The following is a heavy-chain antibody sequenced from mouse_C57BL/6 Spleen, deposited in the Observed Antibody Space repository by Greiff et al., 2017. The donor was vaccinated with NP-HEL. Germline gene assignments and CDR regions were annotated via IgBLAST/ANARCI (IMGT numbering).Heavy chain of an antibody. J-gene: IGHJ2*01. V-gene: IGHV1-26*01. D-gene: IGHD2-1*01. CDR2: INPTNGGT. Sequence: EVQLQQSGPELVKPGASVKISCKASGYTFTDYYLNWVKQSHGKSLEWIGDINPTNGGTSYNQKFKGKATLTVDKSSRTAYMELRSLPSEDSAFFYCARPIYYTTGGFDYWGQGTTLTVSS. CDR3: ARPIYYTTGGFDY. CDR1: GYTFTDYY.